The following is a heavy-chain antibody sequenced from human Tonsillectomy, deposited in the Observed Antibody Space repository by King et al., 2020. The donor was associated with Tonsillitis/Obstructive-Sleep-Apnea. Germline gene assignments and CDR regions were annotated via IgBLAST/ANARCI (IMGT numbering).Heavy chain of an antibody. Sequence: TLKESGPTLVKPTQTLTLTCTFSGFSLSTSGVGVGWIRQPPGKALEWLALIYWDDDKRYRLSLKSRLTITKDTSKNQVVLTMTNMDPVVTATYYCAHRGRNAYYYDGSGSQGAFDIWGQGTVVTVSS. CDR2: IYWDDDK. CDR1: GFSLSTSGVG. CDR3: AHRGRNAYYYDGSGSQGAFDI. J-gene: IGHJ3*02. V-gene: IGHV2-5*02. D-gene: IGHD3-22*01.